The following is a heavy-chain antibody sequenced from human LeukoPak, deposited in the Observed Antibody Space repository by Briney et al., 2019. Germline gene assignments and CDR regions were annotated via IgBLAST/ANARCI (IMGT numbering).Heavy chain of an antibody. V-gene: IGHV4-39*07. Sequence: PSETLSLTCSVSGGSISSTSYYWGWVRQPPGKGLEWIGSIYYSGNTYYNPSLKSRVAISVDTSKNQFSLKLSSVTAADTAVYYCARVFWGAVAGSGFDPWGQGTLVTVSS. CDR1: GGSISSTSYY. CDR2: IYYSGNT. CDR3: ARVFWGAVAGSGFDP. D-gene: IGHD6-19*01. J-gene: IGHJ5*02.